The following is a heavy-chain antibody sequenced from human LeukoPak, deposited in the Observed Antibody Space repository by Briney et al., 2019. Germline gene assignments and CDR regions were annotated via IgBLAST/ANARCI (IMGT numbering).Heavy chain of an antibody. Sequence: GGSLRLSCAASGFTFSSYSMHWVRQAPGKGLEWVAVISYDGSNKYYADSVKGRFTISRDNSKNTLYLQMNSLRAEDTAVYYCAKDEGYDYYYYYGMDVWGQGTTVTVSS. CDR1: GFTFSSYS. V-gene: IGHV3-30*18. CDR2: ISYDGSNK. CDR3: AKDEGYDYYYYYGMDV. J-gene: IGHJ6*02. D-gene: IGHD5-12*01.